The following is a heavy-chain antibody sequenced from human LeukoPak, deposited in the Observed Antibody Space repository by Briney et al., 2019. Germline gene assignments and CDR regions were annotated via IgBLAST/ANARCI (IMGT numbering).Heavy chain of an antibody. V-gene: IGHV1-46*01. CDR1: GYTFTSYY. CDR3: ARDLEWSTGGY. J-gene: IGHJ4*02. Sequence: GASVKVSCRASGYTFTSYYMHWVRQAPGQGLEWMGIINPSGGSTSYAQKFQGRVTMTRDTSTSTVYMELSSLRSEDTTVYYCARDLEWSTGGYWGQGTLVTVSS. D-gene: IGHD3-3*01. CDR2: INPSGGST.